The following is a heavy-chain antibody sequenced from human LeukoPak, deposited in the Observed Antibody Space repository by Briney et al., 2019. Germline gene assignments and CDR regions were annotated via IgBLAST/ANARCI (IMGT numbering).Heavy chain of an antibody. CDR1: GGTFSSST. CDR2: VIPIFGAA. J-gene: IGHJ6*02. Sequence: SVKVSCKASGGTFSSSTISWVRQAPGQGLEWMGGVIPIFGAANYAQKFQGRVTITADESTTTAHVEISSLKSEDTGVYYCARTSRNLYGMDVWGQGTTVTVSS. CDR3: ARTSRNLYGMDV. D-gene: IGHD2-2*01. V-gene: IGHV1-69*01.